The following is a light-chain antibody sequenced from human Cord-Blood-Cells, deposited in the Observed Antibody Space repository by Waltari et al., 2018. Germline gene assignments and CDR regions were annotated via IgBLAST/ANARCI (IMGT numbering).Light chain of an antibody. Sequence: IQMTQSPSSLSASVGARVTITCRASQSTSSYLNWYQQKPGKAPKLLIYAASSLQSGVPSRFSGSGSGTDFTLTISSLQPEDFATYYCQQSYSTPQVTFGGGTKVEIK. CDR2: AAS. CDR3: QQSYSTPQVT. CDR1: QSTSSY. V-gene: IGKV1-39*01. J-gene: IGKJ4*01.